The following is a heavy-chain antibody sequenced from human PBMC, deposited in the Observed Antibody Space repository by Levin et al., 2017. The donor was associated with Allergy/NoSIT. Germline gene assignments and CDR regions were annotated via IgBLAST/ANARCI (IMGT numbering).Heavy chain of an antibody. D-gene: IGHD2-8*01. J-gene: IGHJ6*02. Sequence: SQTLSLTCAVYGGSFSDYYWSWIRQPPGKGLEWIGDVNQSGGTNYNPSLKTRLTISVDKSKKQFSLRLSSVIAADTAVYYCVRGPGVNAYYYYGMDVWGQGTTVTVSS. CDR2: VNQSGGT. CDR3: VRGPGVNAYYYYGMDV. CDR1: GGSFSDYY. V-gene: IGHV4-34*01.